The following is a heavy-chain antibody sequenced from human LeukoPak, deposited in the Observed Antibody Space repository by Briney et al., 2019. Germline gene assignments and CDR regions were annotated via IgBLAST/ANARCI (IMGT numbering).Heavy chain of an antibody. V-gene: IGHV3-23*01. J-gene: IGHJ1*01. Sequence: PGGSLRLSCAASGFTFSSYAMSWVRQAPGKGLEWVSGISASGGGTYYADSVKGRFTISRDNSKNTLYLQMNSLRAEDTAVYYCAKGEYSSSWYAEYFQHWGQGTLVTVSS. CDR1: GFTFSSYA. CDR3: AKGEYSSSWYAEYFQH. CDR2: ISASGGGT. D-gene: IGHD6-13*01.